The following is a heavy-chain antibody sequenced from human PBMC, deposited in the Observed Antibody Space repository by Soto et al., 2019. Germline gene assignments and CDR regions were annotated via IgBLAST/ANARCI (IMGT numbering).Heavy chain of an antibody. CDR2: ISYDGSNK. CDR1: GFTFSSYA. D-gene: IGHD6-6*01. Sequence: PGGSLRLSCAASGFTFSSYAMHWVRQAPGKGLGWVAVISYDGSNKYYADSVKGRFTISRDNSKNTLYLQMNSLRAEDTAVYYCARDPSIAARRFDYWGQGTLVTVSS. J-gene: IGHJ4*02. V-gene: IGHV3-30-3*01. CDR3: ARDPSIAARRFDY.